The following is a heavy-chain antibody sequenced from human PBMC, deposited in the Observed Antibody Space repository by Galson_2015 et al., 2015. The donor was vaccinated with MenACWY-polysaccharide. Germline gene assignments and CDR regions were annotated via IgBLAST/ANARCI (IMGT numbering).Heavy chain of an antibody. CDR1: GIKFYGSG. V-gene: IGHV3-33*01. D-gene: IGHD2-15*01. CDR2: IQYDGSTK. CDR3: AREGSRIVVHAFDI. Sequence: SLRLSCAASGIKFYGSGMHWVRQAPGKGLEWVAVIQYDGSTKVYADSVKGRFTISRDNSKNTVFLEMNSLGVEDTAVYYCAREGSRIVVHAFDIWGQGTMVTVSS. J-gene: IGHJ3*02.